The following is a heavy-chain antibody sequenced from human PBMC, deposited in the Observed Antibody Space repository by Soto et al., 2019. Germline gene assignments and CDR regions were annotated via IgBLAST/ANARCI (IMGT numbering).Heavy chain of an antibody. CDR2: INAGNGNT. V-gene: IGHV1-3*01. CDR3: ARDTGTAAGVYYYYGMDV. CDR1: GYTFTSYA. Sequence: ASVKVSCKASGYTFTSYAMHWVRQAPGQRLEWMGWINAGNGNTKCSQKFQGRVTITRDTSASTAYMELSSLRSEDTAVYYCARDTGTAAGVYYYYGMDVWGQGTTVTVSS. J-gene: IGHJ6*02. D-gene: IGHD6-13*01.